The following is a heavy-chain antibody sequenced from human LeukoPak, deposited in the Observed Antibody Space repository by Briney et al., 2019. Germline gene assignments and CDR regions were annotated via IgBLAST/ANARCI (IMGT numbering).Heavy chain of an antibody. CDR2: ISNDGYTT. J-gene: IGHJ4*02. Sequence: PGGSLRLSCAASGFTFSNHWMHWVRHAPGKGLVWVSRISNDGYTTSYADAVRGRFTISRDNAKNTLDLQMNSLRAEDTAVYYCVRDSLLWFGDLPHLDYWGQGTLVTVSS. V-gene: IGHV3-74*01. CDR1: GFTFSNHW. CDR3: VRDSLLWFGDLPHLDY. D-gene: IGHD3-10*01.